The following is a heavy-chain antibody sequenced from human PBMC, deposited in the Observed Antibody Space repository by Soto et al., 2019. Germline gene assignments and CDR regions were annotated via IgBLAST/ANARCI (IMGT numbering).Heavy chain of an antibody. V-gene: IGHV3-74*01. CDR3: ARDLVAKDAFDI. CDR1: GFTLSSFW. D-gene: IGHD2-8*02. CDR2: INSDGTNT. Sequence: EVQLVESGGGLVQPGGSLRLSCAASGFTLSSFWIHWFRQAPGKGLVWVSRINSDGTNTRYADSVRGRFTISRDNAKNTRYLQMNSLRAEDTAVYYCARDLVAKDAFDIWGQGTMVTVSS. J-gene: IGHJ3*02.